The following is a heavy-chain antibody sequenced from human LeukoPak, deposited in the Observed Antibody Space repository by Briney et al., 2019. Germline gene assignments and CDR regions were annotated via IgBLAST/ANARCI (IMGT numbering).Heavy chain of an antibody. V-gene: IGHV6-1*01. CDR1: GDSISSNSAA. CDR3: ARDGRGDVDLDY. D-gene: IGHD3-10*01. J-gene: IGHJ4*02. Sequence: SQTLSLTCAISGDSISSNSAAWSWIRQSPSRGLEWLGRTYYRSKWYNNYAVSGKSRITINPDTSKNQFSLQLNSVTPEDTAVYYCARDGRGDVDLDYWGQGTLVTVSS. CDR2: TYYRSKWYN.